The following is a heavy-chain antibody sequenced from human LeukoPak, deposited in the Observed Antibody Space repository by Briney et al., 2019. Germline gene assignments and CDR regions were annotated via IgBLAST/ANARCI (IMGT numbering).Heavy chain of an antibody. CDR2: IIPIFGTA. V-gene: IGHV1-69*13. CDR3: ARVGGYCSSTSCYGGDY. D-gene: IGHD2-2*01. CDR1: GGTFSSYA. J-gene: IGHJ4*02. Sequence: GASVKVSCKASGGTFSSYAISRVRQAPGQGLEWMGGIIPIFGTANYAQKFQGRVTITADESTSTAYMELSSLRSEDTAVYYCARVGGYCSSTSCYGGDYRGQGTLVTVSS.